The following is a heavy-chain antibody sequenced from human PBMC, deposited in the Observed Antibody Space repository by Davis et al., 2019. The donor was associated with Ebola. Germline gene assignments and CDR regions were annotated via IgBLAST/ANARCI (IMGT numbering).Heavy chain of an antibody. J-gene: IGHJ4*02. Sequence: GESLKIPCAASGFTFSSYWMSWIRQAPGKGLEWVSFISPSSSPIYYADSVKGRFTISRDNAKNSLSLQMNSLRDEDTAVYYCARYNWNEFDYWGQGTLVTVSS. D-gene: IGHD1-1*01. CDR2: ISPSSSPI. V-gene: IGHV3-48*02. CDR3: ARYNWNEFDY. CDR1: GFTFSSYW.